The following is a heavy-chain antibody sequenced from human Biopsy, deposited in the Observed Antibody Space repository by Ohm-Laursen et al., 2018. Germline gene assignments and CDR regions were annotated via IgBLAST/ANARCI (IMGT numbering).Heavy chain of an antibody. CDR1: GESFNGYY. J-gene: IGHJ6*02. D-gene: IGHD3-22*01. CDR2: INHSGRT. Sequence: GTLSLTCPVYGESFNGYYWSWIRQTPGKGLEWIGEINHSGRTNYNPSLKSRVTISVDMSKNQFSLKVRSVTAADTAVYYCVRGVDYYDPYHYYALDVWGQGTTVTVSS. CDR3: VRGVDYYDPYHYYALDV. V-gene: IGHV4-34*01.